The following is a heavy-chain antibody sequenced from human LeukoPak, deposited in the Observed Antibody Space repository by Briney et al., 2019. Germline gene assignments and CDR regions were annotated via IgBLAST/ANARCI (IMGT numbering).Heavy chain of an antibody. CDR1: GDSISSYY. CDR2: ISYSGTT. D-gene: IGHD3-10*01. V-gene: IGHV4-59*12. CDR3: ARGASGGDYYYYYMDV. Sequence: PSETLSLTCTVSGDSISSYYWSWIRQPPGKGLEWIGYISYSGTTNYNPSLKSRVTISVDTSKNQFSLKLSSVTAADTAVYYCARGASGGDYYYYYMDVWGKGTTVTISS. J-gene: IGHJ6*03.